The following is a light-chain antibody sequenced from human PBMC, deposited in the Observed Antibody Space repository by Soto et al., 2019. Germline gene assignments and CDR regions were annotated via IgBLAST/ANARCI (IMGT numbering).Light chain of an antibody. V-gene: IGLV3-1*01. CDR3: QAWDSSTAVV. Sequence: SYELTQPPSVSXSPGQTASITCSGDKLGDKYACWYQQKPGQSPVLVIYQDSKRPSGIPERFSGSNSGNTATLTISGTQAMDEADYYCQAWDSSTAVVFGGGTKLTVL. J-gene: IGLJ2*01. CDR1: KLGDKY. CDR2: QDS.